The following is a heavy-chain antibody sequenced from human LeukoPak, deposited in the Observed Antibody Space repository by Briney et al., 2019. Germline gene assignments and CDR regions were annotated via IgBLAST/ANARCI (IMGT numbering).Heavy chain of an antibody. CDR3: TTDFARPVEAARGYYYYYMDV. J-gene: IGHJ6*03. CDR1: GFTFSNAW. Sequence: GGSLRLSCAASGFTFSNAWMSWVRQAPGKGLEWVGRIKSKTDGGTTDYAAPVKGRFTISRDDSKNTLYLQMNSLKTEDTAVYYCTTDFARPVEAARGYYYYYMDVWGKGTTVTVSS. D-gene: IGHD6-6*01. CDR2: IKSKTDGGTT. V-gene: IGHV3-15*01.